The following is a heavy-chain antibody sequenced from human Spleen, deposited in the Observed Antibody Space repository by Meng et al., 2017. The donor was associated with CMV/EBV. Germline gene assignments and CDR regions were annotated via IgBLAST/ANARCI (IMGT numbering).Heavy chain of an antibody. V-gene: IGHV5-51*01. CDR3: ARLGSCSGGSCYSGGEY. D-gene: IGHD2-15*01. CDR2: IYPGDSDT. Sequence: GESLKISCKGSGYTFTNFWIGWVRQMPGKGLEWMGIIYPGDSDTRYSPSFQGQVTVSADKSISTAYLQWSSLKASDTAMYYCARLGSCSGGSCYSGGEYWGQGTLVTVSS. J-gene: IGHJ4*02. CDR1: GYTFTNFW.